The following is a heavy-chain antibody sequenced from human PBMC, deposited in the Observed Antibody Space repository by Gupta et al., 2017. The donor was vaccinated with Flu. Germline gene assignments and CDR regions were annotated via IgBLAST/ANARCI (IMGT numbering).Heavy chain of an antibody. CDR2: IYYSGST. Sequence: QVQLQESGPGLVKPSETLSLTCTVSGGSISSYYWSWIRQPPGKGLEWIGYIYYSGSTNYNTSRKRRVTISVDTSKNQVSLKLSSVTAAETAVDYCARGWDGGGDCYSMDFDYWGQGTLVTVSS. V-gene: IGHV4-59*01. CDR1: GGSISSYY. CDR3: ARGWDGGGDCYSMDFDY. J-gene: IGHJ4*02. D-gene: IGHD2-21*02.